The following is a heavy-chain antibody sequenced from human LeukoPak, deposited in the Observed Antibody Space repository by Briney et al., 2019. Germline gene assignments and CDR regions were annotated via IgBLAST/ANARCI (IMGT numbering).Heavy chain of an antibody. Sequence: PSETLSLTCTVSGGSISSYYWSWIRQPPGKGLEWIGYIYYSGSTNYNPSLKSRVTISVDTSKNQFSPKLSSVTAADTAVYYCARDLTYYDFWSGRNYYYMDVWGKGTTVTVSS. CDR1: GGSISSYY. V-gene: IGHV4-59*01. CDR3: ARDLTYYDFWSGRNYYYMDV. J-gene: IGHJ6*03. D-gene: IGHD3-3*01. CDR2: IYYSGST.